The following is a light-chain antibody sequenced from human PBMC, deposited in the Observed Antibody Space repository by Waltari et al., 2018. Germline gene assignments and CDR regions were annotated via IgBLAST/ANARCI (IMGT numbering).Light chain of an antibody. J-gene: IGKJ1*01. CDR2: AAS. Sequence: AIRMTQSPSSLSASTGDRVTITCRASQGISSYLAWYQQKPGKAPKLLIYAASTLQSGVTSRFSGSGSGTDFTLTISCLQSEDFATYYCQQYYSHRTFGQGTKVEIK. V-gene: IGKV1-8*01. CDR3: QQYYSHRT. CDR1: QGISSY.